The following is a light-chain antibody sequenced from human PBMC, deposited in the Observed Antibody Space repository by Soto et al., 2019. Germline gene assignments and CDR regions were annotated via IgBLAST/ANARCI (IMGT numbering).Light chain of an antibody. J-gene: IGKJ5*01. V-gene: IGKV1-12*01. CDR3: QQSLSFPIT. CDR2: SAS. CDR1: QDVHTW. Sequence: DIQLTQSPSSVSASVGDRVTFTCRASQDVHTWLAWYQQSPGKAPKLLIYSASSLQIGVPSRFSGSGSGTDFTLTISILQPENFATYYCQQSLSFPITFGQGTRLEVK.